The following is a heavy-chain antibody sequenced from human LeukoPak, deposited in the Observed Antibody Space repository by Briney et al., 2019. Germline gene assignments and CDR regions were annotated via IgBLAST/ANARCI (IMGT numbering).Heavy chain of an antibody. V-gene: IGHV1-2*02. J-gene: IGHJ4*02. D-gene: IGHD6-19*01. CDR2: INPKSGGT. CDR1: GYTFTGYY. CDR3: ARDLVVRGIAVAGTNY. Sequence: GASVKVSCKASGYTFTGYYMHRVRQAPGQGLEWMGWINPKSGGTNYAQKFQGRVTMTRDTSISTAYMELSRLRPDDTAVYYCARDLVVRGIAVAGTNYWGQGTLVTVSS.